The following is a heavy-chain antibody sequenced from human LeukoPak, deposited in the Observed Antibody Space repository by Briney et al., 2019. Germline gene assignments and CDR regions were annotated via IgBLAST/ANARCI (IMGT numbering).Heavy chain of an antibody. D-gene: IGHD6-19*01. CDR3: AKGPGAAVAKRYIQH. CDR1: GFTFKNYA. J-gene: IGHJ1*01. Sequence: GGALGLFCAASGFTFKNYAMHWVRQVPGEGLEGVSLISWDSGNSYYADSVKGRFTISRDNSKSSLSLQMNSLRTEDTALYYCAKGPGAAVAKRYIQHWGQGTLVTVSS. CDR2: ISWDSGNS. V-gene: IGHV3-43*01.